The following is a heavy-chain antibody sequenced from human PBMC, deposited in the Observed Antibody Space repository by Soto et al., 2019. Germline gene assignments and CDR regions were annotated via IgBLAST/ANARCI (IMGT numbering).Heavy chain of an antibody. V-gene: IGHV1-3*05. Sequence: QVQLVQSGAEXXXPGASVKVSCKASGYTFTSYAMHWVRQAPGQRLEWMGWIHAGNGNTKYSQKFQGRVTITRATSARTAYRELSSLRPEATAVYYCARSIVVVTALAYWGQGTLVTVSP. D-gene: IGHD2-21*02. CDR1: GYTFTSYA. CDR3: ARSIVVVTALAY. J-gene: IGHJ4*02. CDR2: IHAGNGNT.